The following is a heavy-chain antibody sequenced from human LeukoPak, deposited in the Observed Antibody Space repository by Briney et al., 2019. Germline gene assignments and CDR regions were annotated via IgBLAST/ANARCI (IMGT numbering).Heavy chain of an antibody. Sequence: PGGSLRLSCAASGFTFSNYAIHWVRQAPGKGLEGVAFIQYDGSEEYYPDSVKGRFTISRDNSKSTVYLQMNSLRTEDTAIYYCGKSGVVRATGNHWGQGTLVTVSS. CDR3: GKSGVVRATGNH. V-gene: IGHV3-30*02. CDR1: GFTFSNYA. CDR2: IQYDGSEE. D-gene: IGHD2-21*01. J-gene: IGHJ5*02.